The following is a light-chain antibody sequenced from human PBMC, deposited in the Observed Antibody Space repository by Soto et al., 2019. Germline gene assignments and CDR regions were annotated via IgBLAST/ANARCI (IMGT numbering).Light chain of an antibody. CDR2: EVY. J-gene: IGLJ1*01. CDR3: SSYVGTNSYV. V-gene: IGLV2-8*01. Sequence: QSSLTRPPSASGSPGQSVTISCTGTSSDVGGYNYVSWYQQHPGKAPKLIIYEVYKRPSGVPDRFSGSKSGNTAALTASGLQAEDEADYYCSSYVGTNSYVFGTGTKVTVL. CDR1: SSDVGGYNY.